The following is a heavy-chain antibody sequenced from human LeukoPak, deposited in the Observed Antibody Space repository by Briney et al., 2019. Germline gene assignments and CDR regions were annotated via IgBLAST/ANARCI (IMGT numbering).Heavy chain of an antibody. CDR1: GSTFSSSA. J-gene: IGHJ4*02. Sequence: GGSLRLSCAASGSTFSSSAMSWVRQVPGKGLEWVSGISGSGGSTYYADSVKGRFTISRDNSKNTLYLQMNSLRAEDTAVYYCAKVVGATRDYFDYWGQGTLVTVSS. D-gene: IGHD1-26*01. CDR2: ISGSGGST. V-gene: IGHV3-23*01. CDR3: AKVVGATRDYFDY.